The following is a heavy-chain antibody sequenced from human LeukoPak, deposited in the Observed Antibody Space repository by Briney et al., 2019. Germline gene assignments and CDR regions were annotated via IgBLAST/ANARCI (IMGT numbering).Heavy chain of an antibody. D-gene: IGHD4-17*01. CDR3: AGDPYGDYLIDY. J-gene: IGHJ4*02. Sequence: GASVKVSCKASGYTFTGYYMHWVRQAPGQGLEWMGRINPNSGGTNYAQKFQGRVTMTRDTSISTAYMELSRLRSDDTAVYYCAGDPYGDYLIDYWGQGTLVTVSS. CDR1: GYTFTGYY. V-gene: IGHV1-2*06. CDR2: INPNSGGT.